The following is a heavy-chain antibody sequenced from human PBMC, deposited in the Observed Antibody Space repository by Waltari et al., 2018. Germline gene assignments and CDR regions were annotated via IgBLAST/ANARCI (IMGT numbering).Heavy chain of an antibody. D-gene: IGHD3-22*01. CDR1: GFTFSNYW. V-gene: IGHV3-7*01. CDR2: IKHDGSDK. J-gene: IGHJ4*02. CDR3: ARDRGVIVY. Sequence: EVQLVESGGGLVQPGGSLRLSCATSGFTFSNYWMSWVRQAPGKGLEWVANIKHDGSDKYYVDSVKGRFTISRDNAKNSLFLQMNSLRVEDTAVYYCARDRGVIVYWGQGTLVTVSS.